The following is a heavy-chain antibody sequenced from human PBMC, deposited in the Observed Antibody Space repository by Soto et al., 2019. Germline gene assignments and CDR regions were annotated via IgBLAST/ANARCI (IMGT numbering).Heavy chain of an antibody. CDR2: INSDGSST. Sequence: EVQLVESGGGFVQPGGSLRLSCAASGFTFSTYWMHWVHQAPGKGLVWVSRINSDGSSTSYADSVKGRFTISRDNAKNTLYLQMNSLRAEDTAVYYCARGCSSTSCYVAAFDIWGQGTMVTVSS. CDR3: ARGCSSTSCYVAAFDI. V-gene: IGHV3-74*01. CDR1: GFTFSTYW. D-gene: IGHD2-2*01. J-gene: IGHJ3*02.